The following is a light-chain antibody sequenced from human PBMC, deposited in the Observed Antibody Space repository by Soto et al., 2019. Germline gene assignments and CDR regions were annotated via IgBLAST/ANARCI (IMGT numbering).Light chain of an antibody. Sequence: DIQMTQSPSSLSASVGDRVTITCRASQSISSYLNWYQQKPGKAPKLLIYAASSLQSGVPSRFSGSGSGTDFTLTIISRQPEDFATYYFQQSYTTPRTFGQGTKVEIK. J-gene: IGKJ1*01. V-gene: IGKV1-39*01. CDR2: AAS. CDR3: QQSYTTPRT. CDR1: QSISSY.